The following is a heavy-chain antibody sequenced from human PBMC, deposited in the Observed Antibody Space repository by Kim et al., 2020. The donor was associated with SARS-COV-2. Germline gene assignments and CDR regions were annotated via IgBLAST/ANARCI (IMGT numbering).Heavy chain of an antibody. CDR2: ISSSGSTI. CDR3: ARVDRRPGYDRIAPDY. V-gene: IGHV3-48*03. CDR1: GFTFSSYE. J-gene: IGHJ4*02. Sequence: GGSLRLSCAASGFTFSSYEMNWVRQAPGKGLEWVSYISSSGSTIYYADSMKGRFTISRDNAKNSLYLQMNSLRAEDTAVYYCARVDRRPGYDRIAPDYWGQGTLVTVSS. D-gene: IGHD3-22*01.